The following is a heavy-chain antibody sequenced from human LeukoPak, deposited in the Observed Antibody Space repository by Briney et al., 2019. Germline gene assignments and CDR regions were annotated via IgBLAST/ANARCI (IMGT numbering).Heavy chain of an antibody. Sequence: GGSLRLSCAASGFTFNTYTMNWVRQAPGKGLEWVSYISGSSGIIDYVDSVRGRFTISRDNAKNSLYLQMNSLRAEDTAVYYCARGYKLVPAAKYGMDVWGQGTTVTVSS. CDR1: GFTFNTYT. D-gene: IGHD2-2*01. V-gene: IGHV3-48*01. CDR3: ARGYKLVPAAKYGMDV. J-gene: IGHJ6*02. CDR2: ISGSSGII.